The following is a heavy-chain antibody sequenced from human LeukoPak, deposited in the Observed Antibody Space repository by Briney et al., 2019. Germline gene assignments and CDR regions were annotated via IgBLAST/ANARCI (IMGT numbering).Heavy chain of an antibody. CDR3: ARDGSGSYPLDY. D-gene: IGHD3-10*01. V-gene: IGHV1-8*01. J-gene: IGHJ4*02. Sequence: ASVKVSCKASGYTFTSYDINWVRQATGQGLEWMGWMNPNSGNTGYAQKFQGRVTMTRNTSISTAYMELSSLRSEDMAVYYCARDGSGSYPLDYWGQGTLVTVSS. CDR1: GYTFTSYD. CDR2: MNPNSGNT.